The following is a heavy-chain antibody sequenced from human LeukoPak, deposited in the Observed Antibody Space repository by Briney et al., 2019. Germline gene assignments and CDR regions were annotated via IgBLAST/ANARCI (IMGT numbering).Heavy chain of an antibody. CDR3: SIDGSGSDDSAFDI. CDR1: GFTFSDYI. Sequence: GGSLRLSCVASGFTFSDYILDWVRQAPGKGLEWVGRIRKKEKSYSTEYVASVKGRFTISRDDLKKTLHLHMNSLQTEDTAVYYCSIDGSGSDDSAFDIWGPGTTVTVSS. D-gene: IGHD3-10*01. J-gene: IGHJ3*02. V-gene: IGHV3-72*01. CDR2: IRKKEKSYST.